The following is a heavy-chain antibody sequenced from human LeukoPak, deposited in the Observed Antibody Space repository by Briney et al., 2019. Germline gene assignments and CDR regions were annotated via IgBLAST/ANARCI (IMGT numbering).Heavy chain of an antibody. J-gene: IGHJ4*02. D-gene: IGHD1-26*01. CDR2: ISYDGSNK. Sequence: GGSLRLSCAPSGFTFSSYAMHWVRQAPGKGLEWVAVISYDGSNKYYADSVKGRFTISRDNSKNTLYLQMNSLGAEDTAVYYCARDKAVGAPVPYSFDYWGQGTLVTVSS. CDR3: ARDKAVGAPVPYSFDY. CDR1: GFTFSSYA. V-gene: IGHV3-30*04.